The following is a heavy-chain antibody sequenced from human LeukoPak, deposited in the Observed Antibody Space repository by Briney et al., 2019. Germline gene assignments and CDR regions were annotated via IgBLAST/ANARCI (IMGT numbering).Heavy chain of an antibody. CDR3: ATPSRGHAFDI. CDR2: FIPILRTP. D-gene: IGHD3-10*01. Sequence: ASAKVSCKTSGGTVSSFALSWMRQAPGQGPEWMGGFIPILRTPKDAQNFQGRVTITTDESTDTFYMELTGLRVEDTAVYYCATPSRGHAFDIWGQGTMVTVS. CDR1: GGTVSSFA. J-gene: IGHJ3*02. V-gene: IGHV1-69*05.